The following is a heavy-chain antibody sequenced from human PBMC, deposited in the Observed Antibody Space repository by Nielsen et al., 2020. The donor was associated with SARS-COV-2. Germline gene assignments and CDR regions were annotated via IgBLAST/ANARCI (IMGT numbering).Heavy chain of an antibody. D-gene: IGHD6-19*01. CDR1: GGAISSYY. CDR2: IYDSGNT. J-gene: IGHJ4*02. CDR3: ARDGDGSGLHI. V-gene: IGHV4-59*13. Sequence: SETLSLTCTVSGGAISSYYWTWIRQPPEKGLEWIAYIYDSGNTNYNPSLKSRVTISVDTSRNQFSLKLTSVTAADTAVYYCARDGDGSGLHIWGPGTLVTVSS.